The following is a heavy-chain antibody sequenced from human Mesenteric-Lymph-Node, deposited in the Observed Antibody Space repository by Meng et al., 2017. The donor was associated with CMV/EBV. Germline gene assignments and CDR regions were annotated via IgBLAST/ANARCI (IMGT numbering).Heavy chain of an antibody. J-gene: IGHJ4*02. Sequence: TVSGDSVSSGRSDGGWVRQPPGKGLEWSGHIYYRGSTDNNPSLTSRVTILVDTSKNQFSLNLNSVTAADTAVYYCARVKGRTGYFDSWGQGTLVTVSS. CDR1: GDSVSSGRSD. D-gene: IGHD3-10*01. CDR2: IYYRGST. V-gene: IGHV4-61*01. CDR3: ARVKGRTGYFDS.